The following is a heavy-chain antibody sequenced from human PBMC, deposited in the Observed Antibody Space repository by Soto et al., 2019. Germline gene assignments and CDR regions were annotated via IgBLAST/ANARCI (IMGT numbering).Heavy chain of an antibody. Sequence: PSETLSLTCAVYGGSFSGYYWSWIRQPPGKGLEWIGEINHSGSTNYNPSLKSRVTISVDTSKNQFSLKLSSVTAADTAVYCCARGRGSYGGKPSDYWGQGTLVTVSS. CDR1: GGSFSGYY. J-gene: IGHJ4*02. D-gene: IGHD2-15*01. V-gene: IGHV4-34*01. CDR3: ARGRGSYGGKPSDY. CDR2: INHSGST.